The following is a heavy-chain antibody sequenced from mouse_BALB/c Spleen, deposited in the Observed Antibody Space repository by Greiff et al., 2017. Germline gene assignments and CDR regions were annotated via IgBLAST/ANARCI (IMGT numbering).Heavy chain of an antibody. CDR3: ASYSYAMDY. CDR1: GFTFSSFG. Sequence: DVKLVESGGGLVQPGGSRKLSCAASGFTFSSFGMHWVRQAPEKGLEWVAYISSGSSTNYYADTVKGRFTISRDNPKNTLFLQMTSLRSEDTAMYYCASYSYAMDYWGQGTSVTVSS. CDR2: ISSGSSTN. D-gene: IGHD2-12*01. J-gene: IGHJ4*01. V-gene: IGHV5-17*02.